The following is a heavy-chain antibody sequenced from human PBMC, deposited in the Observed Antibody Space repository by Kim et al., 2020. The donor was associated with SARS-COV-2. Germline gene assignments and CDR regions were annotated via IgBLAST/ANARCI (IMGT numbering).Heavy chain of an antibody. CDR3: AGAERSIAAAGTENWFDP. Sequence: SETLSLTCTVSGGSISSSSYYWGWIRQPPGKGLEWIGSIYYSGSTYYNPSLKSRVTISVDTSKNQFSLKLSSVTAADTAVYYCAGAERSIAAAGTENWFDPWGQGTLVPVSS. CDR2: IYYSGST. J-gene: IGHJ5*02. CDR1: GGSISSSSYY. D-gene: IGHD6-13*01. V-gene: IGHV4-39*07.